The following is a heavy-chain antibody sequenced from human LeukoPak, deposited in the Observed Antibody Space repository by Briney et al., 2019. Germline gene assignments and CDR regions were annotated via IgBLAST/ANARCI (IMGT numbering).Heavy chain of an antibody. Sequence: SETLSLTCTVSGGSISGTLYYWGWIRQPPGKGLEWIGSIFYSGITYYNPSLQSRVTISVDASKSQFSLHLSSVTAADTPLYYCARIIVVTSTDYFDSWGQGTLVTVSS. V-gene: IGHV4-39*01. J-gene: IGHJ4*02. CDR3: ARIIVVTSTDYFDS. CDR1: GGSISGTLYY. CDR2: IFYSGIT. D-gene: IGHD2/OR15-2a*01.